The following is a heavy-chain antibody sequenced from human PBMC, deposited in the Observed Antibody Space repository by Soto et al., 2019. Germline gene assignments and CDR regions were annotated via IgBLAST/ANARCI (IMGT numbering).Heavy chain of an antibody. CDR3: ARFSSSWYGRIDY. CDR1: GFTFSSYG. Sequence: QVQLVESGGGVVQPGRSLRLSCAASGFTFSSYGMHWLCQAPGKGLEWVAVIWYDGSNKYYADSVKGRFTISRDNSKNTLYLQMNSLRAEDTAVYFCARFSSSWYGRIDYWGQGTLVTVSS. CDR2: IWYDGSNK. J-gene: IGHJ4*02. D-gene: IGHD6-13*01. V-gene: IGHV3-33*01.